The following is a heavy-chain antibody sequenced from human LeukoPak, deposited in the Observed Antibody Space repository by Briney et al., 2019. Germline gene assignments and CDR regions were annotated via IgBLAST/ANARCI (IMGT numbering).Heavy chain of an antibody. CDR3: AKGHEESWYEGYFDY. J-gene: IGHJ4*03. CDR1: GFTFSSCA. CDR2: ISGSGGGT. D-gene: IGHD6-13*01. Sequence: GGSLRLSCAASGFTFSSCAMSWIRQAPGKGLEWVSAISGSGGGTYYVDSVKGRFTISRDNSKNTLYLQMNSLRAEDTAVYFCAKGHEESWYEGYFDYWGQGTLVTVSS. V-gene: IGHV3-23*01.